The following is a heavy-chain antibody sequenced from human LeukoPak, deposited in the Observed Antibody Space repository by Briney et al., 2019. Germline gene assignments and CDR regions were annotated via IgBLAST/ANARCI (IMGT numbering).Heavy chain of an antibody. CDR2: ISGRGGST. J-gene: IGHJ4*02. V-gene: IGHV3-23*01. CDR1: GFTFSSYA. CDR3: AKVGHDSSGYYYFDY. D-gene: IGHD3-22*01. Sequence: GGSLRLSCEASGFTFSSYAMSWVRQAPGKGLEWVSAISGRGGSTDYADSVKGRLTISRDNSKNTLYLQMCSLRAEDTAVYYCAKVGHDSSGYYYFDYWGQGTLVTVSS.